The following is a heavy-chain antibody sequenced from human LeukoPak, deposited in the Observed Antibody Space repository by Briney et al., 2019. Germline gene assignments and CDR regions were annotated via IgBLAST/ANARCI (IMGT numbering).Heavy chain of an antibody. CDR1: GFTFSDYY. CDR3: ARSVVAAVPNYYGMDV. V-gene: IGHV3-11*01. D-gene: IGHD2-2*01. J-gene: IGHJ6*02. Sequence: GGSLRLSCAASGFTFSDYYMSWIRQAPGKGLEWVSYISSSGSTIYYADSVKGRFTISRDNAKNSLYLQMNSLRAEDTAVYYCARSVVAAVPNYYGMDVWGQGTTVTVSS. CDR2: ISSSGSTI.